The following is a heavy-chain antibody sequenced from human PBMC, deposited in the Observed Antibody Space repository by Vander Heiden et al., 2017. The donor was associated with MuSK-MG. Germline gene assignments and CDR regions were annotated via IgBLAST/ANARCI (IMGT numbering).Heavy chain of an antibody. CDR3: ARVTVSRFAFDY. Sequence: QVQLVQSGAAVKKPGASVKVSCKASGYTFTSYSMHWVRQAPGQGLEWMGIINPSGGSTSYAQKFQGRVTMTRDTSTSTVYMELSSLRSEDTAVYYCARVTVSRFAFDYWGQGTLVTVSS. J-gene: IGHJ4*02. V-gene: IGHV1-46*03. D-gene: IGHD3-10*01. CDR1: GYTFTSYS. CDR2: INPSGGST.